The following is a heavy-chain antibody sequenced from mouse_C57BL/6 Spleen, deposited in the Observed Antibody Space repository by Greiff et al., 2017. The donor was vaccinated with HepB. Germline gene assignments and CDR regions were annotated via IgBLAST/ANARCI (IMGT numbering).Heavy chain of an antibody. CDR3: AREIPPDFITSWYFDV. CDR1: GFTFSSYA. J-gene: IGHJ1*03. CDR2: ISDGGSST. Sequence: EVHLVESGGGLVKPGGSLKLSCAASGFTFSSYAMSWVRQTPEKRLEWVATISDGGSSTYYPDNVKGRFTISRDNAKNNLYLQMSHLKSEDTAMYYCAREIPPDFITSWYFDVWGTGTTVTVSS. V-gene: IGHV5-4*01. D-gene: IGHD1-1*01.